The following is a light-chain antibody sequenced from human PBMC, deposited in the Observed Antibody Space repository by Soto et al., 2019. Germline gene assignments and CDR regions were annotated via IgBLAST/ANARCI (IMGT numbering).Light chain of an antibody. CDR3: CSYAGSSTFSYVV. CDR1: SSDVGSYNL. Sequence: QSALTQPASVSGSPGQSITISCTGTSSDVGSYNLVSWYQQHPGKAPKLIIYEGSKRPSGVSNRFSGSKSGNTASLTISGLQAEDEADYYCCSYAGSSTFSYVVFGGGTKLTVL. V-gene: IGLV2-23*03. CDR2: EGS. J-gene: IGLJ2*01.